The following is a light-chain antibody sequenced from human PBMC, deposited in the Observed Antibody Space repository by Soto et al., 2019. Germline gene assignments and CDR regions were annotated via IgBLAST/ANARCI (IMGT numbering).Light chain of an antibody. CDR3: SSYAGSNNLV. CDR2: EVS. J-gene: IGLJ3*02. CDR1: SSDVGAYNY. V-gene: IGLV2-8*02. Sequence: QSALTQPPSASRSPGQSVTISCTGTSSDVGAYNYVSWYQQHPGKAPKLMIFEVSKRPSGVPDRFSGSKSGNTASLTVSGLQTEDEADYYCSSYAGSNNLVFGGGTKVTVL.